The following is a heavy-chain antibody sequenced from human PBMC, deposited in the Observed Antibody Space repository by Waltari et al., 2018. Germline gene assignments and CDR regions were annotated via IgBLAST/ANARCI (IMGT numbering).Heavy chain of an antibody. Sequence: QVQLQESGPGLVKPSETLSLTYTVSGGSISSYYWSWIRQSPGKGLEWIGYIYYSGSTNYNPSLKSRVTISVDTSKNQFSLKLSSVTAADTAVYYCAKNYGGYNDAFDIWGQGTMVTVSS. V-gene: IGHV4-59*01. J-gene: IGHJ3*02. D-gene: IGHD5-18*01. CDR2: IYYSGST. CDR1: GGSISSYY. CDR3: AKNYGGYNDAFDI.